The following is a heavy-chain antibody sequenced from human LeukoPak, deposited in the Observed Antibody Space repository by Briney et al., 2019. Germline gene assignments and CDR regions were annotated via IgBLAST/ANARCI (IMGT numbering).Heavy chain of an antibody. Sequence: ASVKVSCKASGGTFSSYAISWVRQAPGQGLEWMGGIIPIFGTANYAQKFQGRVTITADESTSTAYMELSSLRSEDTAVYYCATDYDYGDSYFDYWGQGTLVTVSS. CDR3: ATDYDYGDSYFDY. V-gene: IGHV1-69*01. D-gene: IGHD4-17*01. J-gene: IGHJ4*02. CDR2: IIPIFGTA. CDR1: GGTFSSYA.